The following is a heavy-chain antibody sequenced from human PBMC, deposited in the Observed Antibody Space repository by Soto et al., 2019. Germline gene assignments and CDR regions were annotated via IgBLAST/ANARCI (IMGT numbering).Heavy chain of an antibody. V-gene: IGHV1-69*12. CDR1: GCTFTSFA. D-gene: IGHD1-1*01. CDR3: ARAHNDNADGPMEF. Sequence: QVQLVQSGAEVKMPGSSVKVSCKASGCTFTSFAFGWVRQAPGQGLEWMGGIIPIFITPNYAQKFRGRVTITADESTTTVHMELSSLRFADTAVYYCARAHNDNADGPMEFWGQGTLVTVSS. J-gene: IGHJ4*02. CDR2: IIPIFITP.